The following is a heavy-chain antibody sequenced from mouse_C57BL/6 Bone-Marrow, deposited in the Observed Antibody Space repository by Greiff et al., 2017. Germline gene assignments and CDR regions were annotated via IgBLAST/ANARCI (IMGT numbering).Heavy chain of an antibody. CDR2: INPRSGNT. Sequence: QVHVKQSGAELARPGASVKLSCKASGYTFTSYGISWVKQRTGQGLEWIGEINPRSGNTYYNEKFKGKATLTADKSSSTAYMELRSLTSEDSAVYFCARYRRDCQGAMDYWGQGTSVTVSS. J-gene: IGHJ4*01. CDR3: ARYRRDCQGAMDY. V-gene: IGHV1-81*01. CDR1: GYTFTSYG. D-gene: IGHD3-2*02.